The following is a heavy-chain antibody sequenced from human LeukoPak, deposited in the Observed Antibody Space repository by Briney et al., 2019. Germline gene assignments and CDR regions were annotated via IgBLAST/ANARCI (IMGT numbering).Heavy chain of an antibody. CDR3: ARAPYYYDSSGRLDY. D-gene: IGHD3-22*01. J-gene: IGHJ4*02. Sequence: GASVKVSCKASGYTFTSYGISWVRQAPGQGLEWRGWINGYNGNTNYAQKLQGRVTMTTDRSTSTAYMELRSLRSDDTAVYYCARAPYYYDSSGRLDYWGQGTLVTVSS. V-gene: IGHV1-18*01. CDR2: INGYNGNT. CDR1: GYTFTSYG.